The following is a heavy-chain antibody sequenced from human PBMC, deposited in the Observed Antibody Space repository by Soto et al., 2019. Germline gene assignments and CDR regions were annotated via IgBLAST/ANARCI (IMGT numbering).Heavy chain of an antibody. CDR2: IRSKAYGGTT. CDR1: GFTLGDYA. Sequence: PGLSLRLSCTASGFTLGDYAMSWVRQAPGKGLEWVGFIRSKAYGGTTEYAASVKGRFTISRDDSKSIAYLQMNSLKTEDTAVYYCTRDVFPWGRNYYGMDGRGQGTAVTVSS. V-gene: IGHV3-49*04. CDR3: TRDVFPWGRNYYGMDG. J-gene: IGHJ6*02. D-gene: IGHD7-27*01.